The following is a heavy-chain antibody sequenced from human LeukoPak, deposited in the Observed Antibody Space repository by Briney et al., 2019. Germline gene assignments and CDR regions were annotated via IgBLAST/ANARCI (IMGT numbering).Heavy chain of an antibody. J-gene: IGHJ4*02. CDR1: GFAVKSSY. V-gene: IGHV3-53*01. D-gene: IGHD3-10*01. CDR3: ARDSAGNQYSSGNFDL. Sequence: GGSLRLSCAASGFAVKSSYMNWVRQAPGKGLEWVSVLYAGGESYYADSVLGRFTISRDNSNNTVFLEMNSLTADDTAVYFCARDSAGNQYSSGNFDLWGQGTLVTVSS. CDR2: LYAGGES.